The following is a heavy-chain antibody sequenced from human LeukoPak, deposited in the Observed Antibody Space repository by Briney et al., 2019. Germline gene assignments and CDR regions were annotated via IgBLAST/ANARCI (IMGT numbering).Heavy chain of an antibody. Sequence: PSETLSLTCTGSGGSISSYYWSWIRQPPGKGLEWIGHIYYSGSTNYNPSLKSRVTISVDTSKNQFSLKLSSVTAADTAVYYCAGGYYYMDVWGKGTTVTISS. CDR2: IYYSGST. CDR1: GGSISSYY. D-gene: IGHD3-16*01. J-gene: IGHJ6*03. V-gene: IGHV4-59*01. CDR3: AGGYYYMDV.